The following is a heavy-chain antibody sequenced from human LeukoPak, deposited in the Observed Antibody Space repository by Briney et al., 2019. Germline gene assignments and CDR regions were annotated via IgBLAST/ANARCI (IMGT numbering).Heavy chain of an antibody. CDR2: LYTSGST. CDR3: ARDRVDSSGYYYYYGIDV. J-gene: IGHJ6*02. Sequence: SETLSLTCTVSGGSISTYFWSWIRQPAGKGLEWIGRLYTSGSTNYNPSLKSRLTMSADTSKNQFSLNLRSVTAADTAICYCARDRVDSSGYYYYYGIDVWGQGTAVTVSS. CDR1: GGSISTYF. D-gene: IGHD3-22*01. V-gene: IGHV4-4*07.